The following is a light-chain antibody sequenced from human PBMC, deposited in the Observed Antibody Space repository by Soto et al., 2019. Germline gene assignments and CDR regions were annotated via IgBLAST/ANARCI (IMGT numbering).Light chain of an antibody. Sequence: EIVLTQSPGTLSLSPGERSTLSCRASQSVSSAYSAWYQQKPGQAPRLLIYGVSTRATGIADRFSGSGSGTDFTLTISRLEPEDFATYYCPQYNSYWTFSPGTQVEIK. CDR3: PQYNSYWT. V-gene: IGKV3-20*01. CDR1: QSVSSAY. CDR2: GVS. J-gene: IGKJ1*01.